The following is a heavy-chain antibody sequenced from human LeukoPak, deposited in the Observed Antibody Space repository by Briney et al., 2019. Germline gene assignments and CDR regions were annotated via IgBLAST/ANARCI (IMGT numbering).Heavy chain of an antibody. J-gene: IGHJ4*02. CDR1: GGSISSGGYY. CDR2: IYYSGST. Sequence: SQTLSLTCTVSGGSISSGGYYWSWIRQHPGKGLEWIGYIYYSGSTYYNPSLKSRVTISVDTSKNQFSLKLSSVTAADTAVCYCARVVGDYYDSSGYYLKYYFDYWGQGTLVTVSS. D-gene: IGHD3-22*01. V-gene: IGHV4-31*03. CDR3: ARVVGDYYDSSGYYLKYYFDY.